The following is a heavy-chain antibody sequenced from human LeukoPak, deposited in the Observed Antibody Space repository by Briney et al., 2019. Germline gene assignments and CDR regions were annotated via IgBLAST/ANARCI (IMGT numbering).Heavy chain of an antibody. D-gene: IGHD1-26*01. CDR1: GFTFSSYG. V-gene: IGHV3-30*03. Sequence: PGRSLRLSCAASGFTFSSYGMHWVRQAPGKGLEWVAVISYDGSNKYYADSVKGRFTISRDNSKNTLYLQMNSLRAEDTAVYYCARESYKSGPPDYWGQGTLVTVSS. CDR2: ISYDGSNK. J-gene: IGHJ4*02. CDR3: ARESYKSGPPDY.